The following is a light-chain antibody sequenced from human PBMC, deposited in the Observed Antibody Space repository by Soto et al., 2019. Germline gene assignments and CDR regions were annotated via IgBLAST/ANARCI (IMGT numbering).Light chain of an antibody. Sequence: QPVLTQSPSASASLGASVKLTCTLISGHSTYAIAWHQQQPEKGPRYLMKLNSDGSHSKGDGIPDRFSGSSSGAERYLTVSCLQSEDEADYYCQTWGAGILVFGGGTKLTVL. CDR3: QTWGAGILV. CDR1: SGHSTYA. CDR2: LNSDGSH. V-gene: IGLV4-69*01. J-gene: IGLJ2*01.